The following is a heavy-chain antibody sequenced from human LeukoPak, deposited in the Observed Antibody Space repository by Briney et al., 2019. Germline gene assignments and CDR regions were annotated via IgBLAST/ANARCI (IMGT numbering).Heavy chain of an antibody. CDR1: GFTFGSYA. V-gene: IGHV3-23*01. J-gene: IGHJ4*02. D-gene: IGHD3-22*01. CDR2: VSGGGVST. Sequence: QPGGSLRLSCAASGFTFGSYAMSWVRQAPGKGLEWISTVSGGGVSTYYADSVKGRFTISRDNSKNTMDLQMNSLGAEDTALYYCVKDTIGYYHPFDVWGQGTLVTVSS. CDR3: VKDTIGYYHPFDV.